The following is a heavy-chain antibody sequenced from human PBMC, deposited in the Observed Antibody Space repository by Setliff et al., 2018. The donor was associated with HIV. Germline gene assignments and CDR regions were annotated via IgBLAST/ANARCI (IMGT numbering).Heavy chain of an antibody. CDR1: GGSMSSFY. V-gene: IGHV4-59*12. CDR2: IYYSGTT. D-gene: IGHD2-21*02. CDR3: ARAPGVTPFDH. Sequence: PSETLSLTCTVSGGSMSSFYWSWIRQSPEKGLEWIGYIYYSGTTNYNPALESRVTIAVDTSKNQFSLNLSSVTAADTAVYYCARAPGVTPFDHWGPGTLVTVSS. J-gene: IGHJ4*02.